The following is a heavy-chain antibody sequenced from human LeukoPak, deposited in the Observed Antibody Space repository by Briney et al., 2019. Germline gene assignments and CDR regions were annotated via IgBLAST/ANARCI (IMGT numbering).Heavy chain of an antibody. CDR1: GFTFSTYW. V-gene: IGHV3-7*01. CDR2: INQDASEI. Sequence: GGSLRLPCAASGFTFSTYWMNWYRRAPGKGLEWVGNINQDASEINYVDSVRGRFTISRDNAKNSLHLQMNSLRAEDTAVYYCAADRDNSDWQKRFDSWGQGTLVTVSS. CDR3: AADRDNSDWQKRFDS. D-gene: IGHD2-21*02. J-gene: IGHJ4*02.